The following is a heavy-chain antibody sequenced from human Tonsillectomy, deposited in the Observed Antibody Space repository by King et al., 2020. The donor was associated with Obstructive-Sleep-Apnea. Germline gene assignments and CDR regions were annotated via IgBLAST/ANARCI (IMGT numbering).Heavy chain of an antibody. CDR3: ARDFWSGYYTDYYYGMDV. V-gene: IGHV1-2*04. Sequence: QLVQSGAEVKKPGASVKVSCKASGYTFTGYYMHWVRQAPGQGLEWMGWINPKSGGTNYAQKFQGWVTMTRDTSISTAYMELSRVRSDDTAVYYCARDFWSGYYTDYYYGMDVWGQGTTVIVSS. D-gene: IGHD3-3*01. CDR1: GYTFTGYY. CDR2: INPKSGGT. J-gene: IGHJ6*02.